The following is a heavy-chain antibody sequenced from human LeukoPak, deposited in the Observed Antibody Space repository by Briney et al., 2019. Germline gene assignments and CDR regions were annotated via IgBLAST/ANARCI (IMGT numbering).Heavy chain of an antibody. Sequence: QSGGSLRLSCAASGFTLSSYAMHWVRQAPGKGLEYVSAISKNGGNTYYANSVKGRFSISRDNSKNTLYLQMNSLRAEDTAVYYCARDYGYGGNSRPGYWGQGTLVTVSS. D-gene: IGHD4-23*01. CDR2: ISKNGGNT. CDR3: ARDYGYGGNSRPGY. CDR1: GFTLSSYA. V-gene: IGHV3-64*01. J-gene: IGHJ4*02.